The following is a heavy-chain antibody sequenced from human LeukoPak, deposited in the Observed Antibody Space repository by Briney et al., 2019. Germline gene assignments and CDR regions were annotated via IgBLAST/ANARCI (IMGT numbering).Heavy chain of an antibody. D-gene: IGHD3-3*01. Sequence: SVKVSCKASGGTFSSYAISWVRQAPGQGLEWMGGVIPIFGTANYAQKFQGRVTITTDESTSTAYMELRSLRSDDTAVYYCARAQTPGYYDFWSGYYSWGQGTLVTVSS. J-gene: IGHJ4*02. CDR3: ARAQTPGYYDFWSGYYS. CDR2: VIPIFGTA. CDR1: GGTFSSYA. V-gene: IGHV1-69*05.